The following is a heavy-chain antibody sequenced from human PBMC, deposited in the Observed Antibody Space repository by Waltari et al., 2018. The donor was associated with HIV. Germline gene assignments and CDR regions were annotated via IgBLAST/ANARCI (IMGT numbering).Heavy chain of an antibody. D-gene: IGHD5-18*01. Sequence: QVQLVQSGAEVKKPGSSVKLSCKTSGGTFSSYATSWVRQAPGQGLEWMGGILPMFGPAKYAQMFQGRVSITADDSTSTVYMEISSLKSEDTASYYCARGFGFYHGMDVWGQGTTVNVSS. CDR2: ILPMFGPA. J-gene: IGHJ6*02. CDR3: ARGFGFYHGMDV. V-gene: IGHV1-69*01. CDR1: GGTFSSYA.